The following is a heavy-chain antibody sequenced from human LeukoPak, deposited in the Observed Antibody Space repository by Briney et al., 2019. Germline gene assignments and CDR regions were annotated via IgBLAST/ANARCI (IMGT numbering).Heavy chain of an antibody. J-gene: IGHJ4*02. CDR1: GFTFSSYG. CDR3: AKWGYDSSGYLHYNDY. D-gene: IGHD3-22*01. Sequence: PGGSLRLSCAASGFTFSSYGMHWVRQAPGKGLEWVAFIRYDGSNKYYADSVKGRFTISRDNSKNTLYLQMNSLRAEDTAVYYCAKWGYDSSGYLHYNDYWGQGTLVTVSS. CDR2: IRYDGSNK. V-gene: IGHV3-30*02.